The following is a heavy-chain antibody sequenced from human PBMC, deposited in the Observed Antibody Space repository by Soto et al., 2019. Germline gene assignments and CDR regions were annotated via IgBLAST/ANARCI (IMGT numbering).Heavy chain of an antibody. V-gene: IGHV1-69*02. Sequence: QVQLVQSGAEVKKPGSSVKVSCKASGGTFSSYTISWVRQAPGQGLEWMGRIIPILGIANYAQKFQGRVTITADKSTSTAYMEXSSLRSEDTAVXXXXXXXXXXGVVTNTEFDYWGQGTLVTVSS. D-gene: IGHD3-3*01. CDR1: GGTFSSYT. CDR2: IIPILGIA. J-gene: IGHJ4*02. CDR3: XXXXXXXGVVTNTEFDY.